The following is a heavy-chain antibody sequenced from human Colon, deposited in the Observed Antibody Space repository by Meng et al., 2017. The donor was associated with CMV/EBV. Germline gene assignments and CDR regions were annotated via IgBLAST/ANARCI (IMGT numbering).Heavy chain of an antibody. J-gene: IGHJ4*02. V-gene: IGHV3-21*01. D-gene: IGHD1-14*01. CDR2: ISSRSTYI. CDR3: ARAPGNYLSPYYFDF. Sequence: GGSLRLSCATSGFTFKDYSINWVRQAPGKGLEWVSSISSRSTYISYADSVKGRFTVSRDDAKNSLYLQMDSLRAEDTAVNSCARAPGNYLSPYYFDFWGQGTLVTVSS. CDR1: GFTFKDYS.